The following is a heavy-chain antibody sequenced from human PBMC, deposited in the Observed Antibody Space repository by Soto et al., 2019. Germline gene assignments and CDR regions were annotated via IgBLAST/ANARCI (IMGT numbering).Heavy chain of an antibody. CDR1: GFTFSSYG. CDR3: ARDLPGGSGSYYNGEPTDY. D-gene: IGHD3-10*01. CDR2: IWYDGSNK. J-gene: IGHJ4*02. V-gene: IGHV3-33*01. Sequence: QVQLVESGGGVVQPGRSLRLSCAASGFTFSSYGMHWVRQAPGKGLEWVAVIWYDGSNKYYADSVKGRFTISRDNSKNTLYLQMNSLRAEDTAVYYCARDLPGGSGSYYNGEPTDYWGQGTLVTVSS.